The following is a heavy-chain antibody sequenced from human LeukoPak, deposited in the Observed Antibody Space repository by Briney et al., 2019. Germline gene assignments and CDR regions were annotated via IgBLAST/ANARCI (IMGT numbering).Heavy chain of an antibody. CDR1: GFTFSSYW. CDR3: ARAAQSRSTKDYYYMDV. V-gene: IGHV3-7*01. CDR2: IKQDGSEK. Sequence: GGSLRLSCAASGFTFSSYWMSWVRQAPGKGLEWVVNIKQDGSEKYYVDSVKGRFTISRDNAKNSLYLQMNSLRAEDTAVYYCARAAQSRSTKDYYYMDVWGKGTTVTVSS. J-gene: IGHJ6*03. D-gene: IGHD6-6*01.